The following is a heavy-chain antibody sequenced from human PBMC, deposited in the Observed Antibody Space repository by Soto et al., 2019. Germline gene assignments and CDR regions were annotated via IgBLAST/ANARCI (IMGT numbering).Heavy chain of an antibody. CDR1: GFTFSNYA. CDR3: AKAGGAAGTVDYFDY. J-gene: IGHJ4*02. V-gene: IGHV3-23*01. CDR2: ISGSGGST. D-gene: IGHD6-13*01. Sequence: DVQLLESGGGLAQPGGSPRLSCAASGFTFSNYAINWVRQSPGKGLEWVSVISGSGGSTYYADSVKGRFTITRDNSKNTLYLQMNSLRAADTAVYYCAKAGGAAGTVDYFDYWGQGTLVTVSS.